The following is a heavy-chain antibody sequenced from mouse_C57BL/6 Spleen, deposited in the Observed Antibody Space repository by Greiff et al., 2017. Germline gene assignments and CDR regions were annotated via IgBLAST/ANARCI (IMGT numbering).Heavy chain of an antibody. V-gene: IGHV1-59*01. CDR3: AQDGGSSEYFDV. CDR2: IDPSDSYT. CDR1: GYTFTSYW. Sequence: QVQLQQPGAELVRPGTSVKLSCKASGYTFTSYWMHWVKQRPGQGLEWIGVIDPSDSYTNYNQKFKGKATLTVDTSSSTAYMQLSSLTSEDSAVYYGAQDGGSSEYFDVWGTGTTVTVSS. D-gene: IGHD1-1*02. J-gene: IGHJ1*03.